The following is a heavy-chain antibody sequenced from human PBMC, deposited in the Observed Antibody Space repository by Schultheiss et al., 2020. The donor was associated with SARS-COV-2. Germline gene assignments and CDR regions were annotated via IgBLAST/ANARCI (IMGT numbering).Heavy chain of an antibody. CDR3: AKDRAAAPPGFFDY. J-gene: IGHJ4*02. D-gene: IGHD6-13*01. CDR1: GFTFSSNG. V-gene: IGHV3-30*18. CDR2: ISYDGSNK. Sequence: GGSLRLSCAASGFTFSSNGMHWVRQAPGKGLEWVAVISYDGSNKYYADSVKGRFTISRDNSKNTLYLQMNSLRAEDTAVYYCAKDRAAAPPGFFDYWGQGALVTVSS.